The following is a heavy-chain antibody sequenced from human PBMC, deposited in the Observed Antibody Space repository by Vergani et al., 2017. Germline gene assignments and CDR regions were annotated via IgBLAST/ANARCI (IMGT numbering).Heavy chain of an antibody. J-gene: IGHJ6*03. V-gene: IGHV3-30*18. Sequence: QVQLAESGGGRVQPGRSLILSCAASGFSFSSHAIHWVRQAPGKGLEWVAVISNDGSKKYYADSVKGRFTISRDNSKNTLDLQMNSLRTQDTAVYYCAKAGSVTSGSLQYNFYMDVWGKGTMVTVS. CDR2: ISNDGSKK. CDR1: GFSFSSHA. D-gene: IGHD3-10*01. CDR3: AKAGSVTSGSLQYNFYMDV.